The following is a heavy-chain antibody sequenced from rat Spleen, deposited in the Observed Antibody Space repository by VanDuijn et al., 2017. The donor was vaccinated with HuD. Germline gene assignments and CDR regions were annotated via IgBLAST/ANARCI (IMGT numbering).Heavy chain of an antibody. CDR2: ITHTGGIT. Sequence: EVQLVESGGGLVQSGRPLKLSCVASGFTFNHYWMTWIRQAPGKGLDWVASITHTGGITYYPDSVKGRFTISRDDARSTLYLQMNSLRSEDTATYYCSRENYYLDYWGQGVMVTVSS. J-gene: IGHJ2*01. CDR3: SRENYYLDY. V-gene: IGHV5-31*01. CDR1: GFTFNHYW.